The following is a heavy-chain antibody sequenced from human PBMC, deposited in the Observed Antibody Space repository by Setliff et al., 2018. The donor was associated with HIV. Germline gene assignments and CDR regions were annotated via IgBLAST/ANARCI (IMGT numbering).Heavy chain of an antibody. J-gene: IGHJ4*02. Sequence: GASVKVSCKVSGSSLTELSIHWVRQTPGKGLQWMGGFDPEDGPDDGQTIYARRFQGRVTMTEDTSTDTAYMVLARLTSEDTAVYFCATVGPTGAYFHDWGQGTLVTVSS. D-gene: IGHD1-26*01. CDR1: GSSLTELS. CDR3: ATVGPTGAYFHD. CDR2: FDPEDGPDDGQT. V-gene: IGHV1-24*01.